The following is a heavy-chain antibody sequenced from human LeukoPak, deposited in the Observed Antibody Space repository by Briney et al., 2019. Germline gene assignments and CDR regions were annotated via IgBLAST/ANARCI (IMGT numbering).Heavy chain of an antibody. CDR3: ARRSPQGLPYWYVGY. V-gene: IGHV3-23*01. J-gene: IGHJ4*02. CDR1: GFTFSSYA. D-gene: IGHD2-8*02. CDR2: ISGSGSTI. Sequence: PGGSLRLSCAASGFTFSSYAMSWVRQAPGKGLEWVSAISGSGSTIYYADSVKGRFTISRDNAKNSLYLQMNSLRAEDTAVYYCARRSPQGLPYWYVGYWGQGTLVTVSS.